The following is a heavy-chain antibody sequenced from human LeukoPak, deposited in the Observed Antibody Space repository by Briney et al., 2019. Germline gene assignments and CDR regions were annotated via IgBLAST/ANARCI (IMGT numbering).Heavy chain of an antibody. J-gene: IGHJ4*02. V-gene: IGHV4-39*07. D-gene: IGHD2-2*01. CDR1: GGSISTSSYY. CDR3: ARVNPRVLPAAYVFDF. CDR2: IYYSGST. Sequence: SQTLSLTCTVSGGSISTSSYYWGWIRQPPGNGLEWIGSIYYSGSTYYNPSLKSRVTISVDTSKNQLSLKLTSVTAADTAVYSCARVNPRVLPAAYVFDFWGQGTLVTVSS.